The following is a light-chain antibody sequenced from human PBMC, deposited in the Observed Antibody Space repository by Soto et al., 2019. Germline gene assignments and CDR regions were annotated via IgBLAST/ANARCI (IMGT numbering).Light chain of an antibody. Sequence: EIMMTQSPGTLSVSPGEGATLSCTASQSVNINLAWYQQKPAQPPSLLLYGASTRATGIPVRFVGSGSGTEFSLTIRGLQSEDSAVYYCHQYHPWPRVTFGPGTKVEIK. CDR1: QSVNIN. CDR2: GAS. CDR3: HQYHPWPRVT. V-gene: IGKV3-15*01. J-gene: IGKJ3*01.